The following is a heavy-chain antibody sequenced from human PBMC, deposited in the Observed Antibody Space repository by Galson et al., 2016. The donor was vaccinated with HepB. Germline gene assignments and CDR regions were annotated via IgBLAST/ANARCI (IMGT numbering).Heavy chain of an antibody. CDR3: ARQRGFSYGNYYYGVDV. Sequence: QSGAEVKKPGESLKISCKGSGYGFASYWIGWVRQMPEKGLEWMGMIFPGDSDTRYSPSFQGQVTISADKSISTAYLQGSSLKASDTSMYYCARQRGFSYGNYYYGVDVWGQGTTVTVSS. CDR1: GYGFASYW. V-gene: IGHV5-51*01. J-gene: IGHJ6*02. D-gene: IGHD5-18*01. CDR2: IFPGDSDT.